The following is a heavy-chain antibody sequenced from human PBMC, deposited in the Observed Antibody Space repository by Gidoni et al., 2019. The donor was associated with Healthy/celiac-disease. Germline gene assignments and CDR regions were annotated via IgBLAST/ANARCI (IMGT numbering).Heavy chain of an antibody. CDR3: ARGQGAMDV. Sequence: EVQLVESGGGLVQPGGSLRLSCAASGFPFSRYWMSWVRQAPGKGLEWVANIKQDGSEKYYVDSVKGRFTISRDNAKNSLYLQMNSLRAEDTAVYYCARGQGAMDVWGQGTTVTVSS. J-gene: IGHJ6*02. V-gene: IGHV3-7*03. CDR1: GFPFSRYW. CDR2: IKQDGSEK.